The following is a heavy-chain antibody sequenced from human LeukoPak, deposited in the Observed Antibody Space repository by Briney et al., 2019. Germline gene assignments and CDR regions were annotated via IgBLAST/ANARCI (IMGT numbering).Heavy chain of an antibody. CDR1: GYTFTGYY. D-gene: IGHD1-14*01. Sequence: GASVKVSCNTFGYTFTGYYMHWVRQAPGQGLEWMGWINPNSGGTNYAQKFQGRVTMTRDTSISTAYMEVSRLRSNDTAVYYCARASISAAGPELIDYWGQGTLVTVSS. CDR3: ARASISAAGPELIDY. J-gene: IGHJ4*02. V-gene: IGHV1-2*02. CDR2: INPNSGGT.